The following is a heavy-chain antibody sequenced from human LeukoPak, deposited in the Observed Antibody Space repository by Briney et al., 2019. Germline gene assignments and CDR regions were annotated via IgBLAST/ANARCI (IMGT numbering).Heavy chain of an antibody. Sequence: SETLSLTCTVSGVSVSDINYFWGWIRQPPGKGLEWIGSIYYSGDTYYNPSLKSRVTISVDTSKNQFSLKLYSVPAADTAVYYCARHQFRGRSSLVDFWGQGTLVTVSS. J-gene: IGHJ4*02. CDR2: IYYSGDT. D-gene: IGHD1-26*01. CDR1: GVSVSDINYF. CDR3: ARHQFRGRSSLVDF. V-gene: IGHV4-39*01.